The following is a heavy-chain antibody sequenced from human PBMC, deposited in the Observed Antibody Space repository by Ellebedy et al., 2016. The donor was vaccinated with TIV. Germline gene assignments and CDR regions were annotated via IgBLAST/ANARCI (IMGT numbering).Heavy chain of an antibody. CDR2: ISDDGSNT. Sequence: HTGGSLRLXXAASGFTYRNSWMSWVRHTPGRGLEWVSRISDDGSNTHYADSVRGRFTISRDNAKNTLFLQMRSLRADDTAVYSCAREPYYPYYFDYWGQGTLVSVSS. V-gene: IGHV3-74*01. D-gene: IGHD3-22*01. CDR1: GFTYRNSW. J-gene: IGHJ4*02. CDR3: AREPYYPYYFDY.